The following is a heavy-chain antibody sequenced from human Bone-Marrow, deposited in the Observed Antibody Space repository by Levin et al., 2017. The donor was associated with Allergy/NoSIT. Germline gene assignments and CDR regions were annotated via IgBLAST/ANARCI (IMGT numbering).Heavy chain of an antibody. Sequence: GGSLRLSCVAAGFRFSTYGMHWVRQSPGRGLEWVAAISSDERNQHYTDSVKGRFTISRDNSKNTLFLQMNSLRPDDTALYYCAEATDSGSDVADYWGQGTLVTVSS. J-gene: IGHJ4*02. CDR1: GFRFSTYG. CDR2: ISSDERNQ. D-gene: IGHD1-26*01. V-gene: IGHV3-30*18. CDR3: AEATDSGSDVADY.